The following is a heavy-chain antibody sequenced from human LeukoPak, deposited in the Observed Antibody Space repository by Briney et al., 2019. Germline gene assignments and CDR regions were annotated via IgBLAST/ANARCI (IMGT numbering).Heavy chain of an antibody. V-gene: IGHV3-9*01. D-gene: IGHD6-19*01. Sequence: GGSLRLSCAASGFTFDDHAMHWVRQAPGKGLEWVSGISWNTVAIGYADSVKGRFTISRDNAKNSLYLQMNSLRPEDTALYYCAKAKDVGSGWYSFDXXGQGTLVTVSS. J-gene: IGHJ4*02. CDR2: ISWNTVAI. CDR1: GFTFDDHA. CDR3: AKAKDVGSGWYSFDX.